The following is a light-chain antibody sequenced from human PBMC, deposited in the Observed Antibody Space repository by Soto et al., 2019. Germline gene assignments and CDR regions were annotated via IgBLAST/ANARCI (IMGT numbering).Light chain of an antibody. CDR1: SSNIGNNY. CDR3: AAWDGSLSGVV. J-gene: IGLJ2*01. Sequence: QSVLTQPPSASGTPGQRVTISCSGSSSNIGNNYVHWYQQLPGTAPKLLIYRNNQRPSGVPDRVSGSNSGTSAPLAISGLGSEDEADYCCAAWDGSLSGVVFGGGTKLTVL. V-gene: IGLV1-47*01. CDR2: RNN.